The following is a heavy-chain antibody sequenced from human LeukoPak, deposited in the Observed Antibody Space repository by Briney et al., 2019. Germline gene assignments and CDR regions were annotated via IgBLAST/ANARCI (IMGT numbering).Heavy chain of an antibody. CDR2: IWYDGSNK. V-gene: IGHV3-33*01. J-gene: IGHJ4*02. CDR1: GFTFSSYG. D-gene: IGHD6-19*01. CDR3: AGVRRYSSGWYDYFDY. Sequence: GSLRLSCAASGFTFSSYGMHWVRQAPGKGLEWVAVIWYDGSNKYYADSVKGRFTISRDNSKNTLYLQMNSLRAEDTAVYYCAGVRRYSSGWYDYFDYWGQGTLVTVSS.